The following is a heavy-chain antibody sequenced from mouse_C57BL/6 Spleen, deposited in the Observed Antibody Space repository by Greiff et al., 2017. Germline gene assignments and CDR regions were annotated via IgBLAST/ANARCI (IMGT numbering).Heavy chain of an antibody. Sequence: EVKLMESGGGLVKPGGSLKLSCAASGFTFSDYGMHWVRQAPEKGLEWVAYISSGSSTIYYADTVKGRFTISRDNAKNTLFLQMTSLRSEDTAMYYCASGGYYYAMDYWGQGTSVTVSS. D-gene: IGHD2-2*01. V-gene: IGHV5-17*01. CDR3: ASGGYYYAMDY. CDR2: ISSGSSTI. J-gene: IGHJ4*01. CDR1: GFTFSDYG.